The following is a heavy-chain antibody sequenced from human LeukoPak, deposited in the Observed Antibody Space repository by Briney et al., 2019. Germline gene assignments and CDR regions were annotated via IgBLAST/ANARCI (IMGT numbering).Heavy chain of an antibody. CDR1: GGSISSYY. J-gene: IGHJ4*02. CDR2: IYYSGST. D-gene: IGHD2-21*02. V-gene: IGHV4-59*12. Sequence: KPSETLSLTCTVSGGSISSYYWSWIRQPPGKGLEWIGYIYYSGSTNYNPSLKSRVTISVDTSKNQFSLKLSSVTAADTAVYYCAREGVTKSERGFDYWGQGTLVTVSS. CDR3: AREGVTKSERGFDY.